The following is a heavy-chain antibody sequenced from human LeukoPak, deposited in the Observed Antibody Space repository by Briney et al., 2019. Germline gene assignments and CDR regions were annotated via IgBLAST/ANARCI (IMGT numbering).Heavy chain of an antibody. CDR1: GFTFSSYA. Sequence: GGSLRLSCAASGFTFSSYAMHWVRQAPGKGLEWVAVISYDGSNKYYADSVKGRFTISRDNSKNTLYLQMNSLRAEDTAVYYCASSQKEVDYWGQGTLVTVSS. J-gene: IGHJ4*02. CDR3: ASSQKEVDY. V-gene: IGHV3-30-3*01. CDR2: ISYDGSNK.